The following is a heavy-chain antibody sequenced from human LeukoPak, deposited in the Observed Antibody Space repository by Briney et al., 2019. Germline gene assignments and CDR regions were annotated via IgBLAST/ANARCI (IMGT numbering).Heavy chain of an antibody. V-gene: IGHV3-53*01. CDR2: MYSGGST. CDR3: ARNLTTVSY. J-gene: IGHJ4*02. CDR1: GFTVSSNY. D-gene: IGHD4-17*01. Sequence: GGSLRLSCAASGFTVSSNYMSWVRQAPGKGLEWVAVMYSGGSTYYADSVKGRFTMSRDNSKNTLYLQMNSLRAEDTAVYYCARNLTTVSYWGQGTLVTVSS.